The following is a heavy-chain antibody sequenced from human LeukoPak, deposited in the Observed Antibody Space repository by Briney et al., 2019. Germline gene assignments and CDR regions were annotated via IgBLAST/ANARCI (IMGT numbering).Heavy chain of an antibody. J-gene: IGHJ4*02. D-gene: IGHD2-8*01. CDR1: GFPFSDFS. V-gene: IGHV3-23*01. Sequence: GGSLRLSCATSGFPFSDFSMSWGRQAPGKGLEWISTTNSGGTSTYYAESVKGRFTISRDNSNNTLSLQMSSLRVEDTAVYYCAKQSYARSLGEGGPGTLVSVSS. CDR3: AKQSYARSLGE. CDR2: TNSGGTST.